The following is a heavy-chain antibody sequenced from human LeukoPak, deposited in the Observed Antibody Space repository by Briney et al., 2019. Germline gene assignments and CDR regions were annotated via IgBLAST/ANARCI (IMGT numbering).Heavy chain of an antibody. D-gene: IGHD6-19*01. CDR3: ARELPYSSGQNDAFDI. Sequence: PPETLSLTCTVSGGSISSGSYYWSWIRQPAGKGLEWIGRIYTSGSTNYNPSLKSRVTISVDTSKNQFSLKLSSVTAADTAVYYCARELPYSSGQNDAFDIWGQGTMVTVSS. CDR1: GGSISSGSYY. J-gene: IGHJ3*02. CDR2: IYTSGST. V-gene: IGHV4-61*02.